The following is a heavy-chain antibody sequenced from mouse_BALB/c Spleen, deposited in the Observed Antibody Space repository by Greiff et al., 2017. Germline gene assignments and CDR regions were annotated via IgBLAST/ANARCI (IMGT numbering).Heavy chain of an antibody. CDR1: GFSLTSYG. V-gene: IGHV2-5-1*01. CDR3: AKKEGVVATPYYAMDY. J-gene: IGHJ4*01. D-gene: IGHD1-1*01. CDR2: IWRGGST. Sequence: QVQLQQSGPSLVQPSQSLSITCTVSGFSLTSYGVHWVRQSPGKGLEWLGVIWRGGSTDYNAAFMSRLSITKDNSKSQVFFKMNSLQADDTAIYYCAKKEGVVATPYYAMDYWGQGTSVTVSS.